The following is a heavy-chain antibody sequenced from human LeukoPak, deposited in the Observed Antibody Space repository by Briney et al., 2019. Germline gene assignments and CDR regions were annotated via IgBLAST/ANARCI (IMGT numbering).Heavy chain of an antibody. V-gene: IGHV3-30*03. CDR3: ARSTGYSSGWYESFDY. J-gene: IGHJ4*02. CDR2: ISYDGSNK. D-gene: IGHD6-19*01. CDR1: GFTFSSYA. Sequence: GGSLRLSCAASGFTFSSYAMSWVRQAPGKGLEWVAVISYDGSNKYYADSVKGRFTISRDNSKNTLYLQMNSLRAEDTAVYYCARSTGYSSGWYESFDYWGQGTLVTVSS.